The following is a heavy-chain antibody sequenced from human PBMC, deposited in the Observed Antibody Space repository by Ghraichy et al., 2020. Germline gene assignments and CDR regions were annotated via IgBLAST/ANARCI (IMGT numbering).Heavy chain of an antibody. CDR2: INDSGSI. Sequence: SETLSLTCAVYGGSFSDYDWTWSCKPPGTGLEWIGEINDSGSIDSNASLQRRVSISLDTSTTQFSLKLSSVAAAVTAVYFCSRVVFSNNWTPVYWFDHWGQGTLVIVSS. V-gene: IGHV4-34*01. CDR3: SRVVFSNNWTPVYWFDH. J-gene: IGHJ5*02. D-gene: IGHD1-1*01. CDR1: GGSFSDYD.